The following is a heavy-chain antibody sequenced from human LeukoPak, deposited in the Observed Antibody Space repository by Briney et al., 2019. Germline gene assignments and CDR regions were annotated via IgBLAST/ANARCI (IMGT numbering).Heavy chain of an antibody. CDR2: IIPIFGTA. D-gene: IGHD3-22*01. CDR3: ARAGSSGYALDY. J-gene: IGHJ4*02. V-gene: IGHV1-69*05. CDR1: GGTFSSYA. Sequence: ASVKVSCKASGGTFSSYAISWARQAPGQGLEWMGGIIPIFGTANYAQKFQGRVTITTDESTSTAYMELSSLRSEDTAVYYCARAGSSGYALDYWGQGTLVTVSS.